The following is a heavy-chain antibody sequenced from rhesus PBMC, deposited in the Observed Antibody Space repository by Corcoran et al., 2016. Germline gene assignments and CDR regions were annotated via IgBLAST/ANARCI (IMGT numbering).Heavy chain of an antibody. CDR1: GGSISRSY. J-gene: IGHJ5-1*01. CDR2: IYGSGSST. D-gene: IGHD2-39*01. V-gene: IGHV4-169*02. CDR3: ARDLPSSDRFDV. Sequence: QLQLQESGPGLVKPSETLSLTCAVSGGSISRSYWCWIRQAPGKGLEWLGYIYGSGSSTNYNPSLKGRVTLSVDTSKNQLSLKLKSVTAADTAVYYCARDLPSSDRFDVWGAGVLVTVSS.